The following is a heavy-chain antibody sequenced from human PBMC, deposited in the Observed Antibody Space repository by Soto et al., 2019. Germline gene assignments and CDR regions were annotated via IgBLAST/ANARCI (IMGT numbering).Heavy chain of an antibody. V-gene: IGHV3-30*18. J-gene: IGHJ4*02. CDR2: ISFDGSKM. CDR1: GFTFRSHT. CDR3: AKDYYADEMGWGYFFDY. D-gene: IGHD3-22*01. Sequence: MESGGGVVQPGRSLRLSCSVSGFTFRSHTMHWVRQAPGKGLEWVALISFDGSKMFYEDSVRGRFSISRDNSMDTLYLQMNSLRPEDTGTYCCAKDYYADEMGWGYFFDYWGQGTLVTVSS.